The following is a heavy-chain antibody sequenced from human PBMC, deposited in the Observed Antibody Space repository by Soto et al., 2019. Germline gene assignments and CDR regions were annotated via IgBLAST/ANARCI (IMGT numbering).Heavy chain of an antibody. CDR1: RFSFRAHG. CDR3: AKDHRNGGSRVDY. V-gene: IGHV3-30*18. D-gene: IGHD2-8*01. Sequence: QVQLVESGGGVVQPGRSLRLSCAASRFSFRAHGMHWVRQAPGKGLEWVAFISYDGSNSYYADSVKGRCTISRDNSNDALYLQMSSLRPEDTAVYFCAKDHRNGGSRVDYWGQGTLVTVSS. CDR2: ISYDGSNS. J-gene: IGHJ4*02.